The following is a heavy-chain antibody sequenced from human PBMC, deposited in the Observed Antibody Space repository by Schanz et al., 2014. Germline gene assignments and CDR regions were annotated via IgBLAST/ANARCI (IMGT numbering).Heavy chain of an antibody. V-gene: IGHV1-2*02. Sequence: QVPLVQSGAEVKNPGASVKVSCKASGYTFTGYYIHWVRQAPGQGFEWMGWINPLSGATDYAPTFQGRVSMTRDTSISTAYMEVTRLVSSDTAVYYCARRGPNCSNNACYHGWFDPWGQGTLVTVSS. J-gene: IGHJ5*02. CDR3: ARRGPNCSNNACYHGWFDP. CDR2: INPLSGAT. CDR1: GYTFTGYY. D-gene: IGHD4-4*01.